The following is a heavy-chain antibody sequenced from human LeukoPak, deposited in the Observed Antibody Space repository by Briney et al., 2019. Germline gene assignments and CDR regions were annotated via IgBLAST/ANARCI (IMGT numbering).Heavy chain of an antibody. CDR3: EGALSWDVFWPGYEPFFDY. D-gene: IGHD3/OR15-3a*01. Sequence: PGGSLRLSCAASGFTFSSYWMHWVRQAPGKGLVWVSRINSDGSSTSYADSVKGRFTISRDNAKNTLYLQMNSLRAEDTAVYYWEGALSWDVFWPGYEPFFDYGGQGPLVTVS. V-gene: IGHV3-74*01. CDR1: GFTFSSYW. J-gene: IGHJ4*02. CDR2: INSDGSST.